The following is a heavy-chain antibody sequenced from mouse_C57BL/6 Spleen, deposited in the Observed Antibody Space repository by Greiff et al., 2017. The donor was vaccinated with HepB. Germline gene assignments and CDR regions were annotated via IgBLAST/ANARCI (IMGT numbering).Heavy chain of an antibody. D-gene: IGHD1-1*01. CDR1: GYTFTEYT. J-gene: IGHJ4*01. CDR2: FYPGSGSI. Sequence: QVQLKESGAELVKPGASVKLSCKASGYTFTEYTIHWVKQRSGQGLEWIGWFYPGSGSIKYNEKFKDKATLTADKSSSTVYMELSRLTSEDSAVYFCARHEDRDYGSSPRDYAMDYWGQGTSVTVSS. V-gene: IGHV1-62-2*01. CDR3: ARHEDRDYGSSPRDYAMDY.